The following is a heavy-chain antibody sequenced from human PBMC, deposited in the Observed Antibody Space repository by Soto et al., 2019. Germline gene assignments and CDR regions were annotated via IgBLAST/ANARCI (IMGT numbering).Heavy chain of an antibody. CDR1: GGSISGYY. D-gene: IGHD2-2*01. Sequence: SETLSLSCTVSGGSISGYYWSWIRQPPGKGLEWIGYIYYGGSTNYNPSLKSRVTISVDTSKSQFSLKLSSLTAADTAVYYCARKYCSTTRCHQYFAYWGQGTLVTVSS. J-gene: IGHJ4*02. CDR3: ARKYCSTTRCHQYFAY. V-gene: IGHV4-59*08. CDR2: IYYGGST.